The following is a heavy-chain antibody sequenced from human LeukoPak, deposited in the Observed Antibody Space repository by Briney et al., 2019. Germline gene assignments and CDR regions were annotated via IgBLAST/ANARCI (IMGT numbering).Heavy chain of an antibody. CDR3: ARVSCGGDCFSATNAFDI. CDR2: IRYSGST. CDR1: GGSISSYY. V-gene: IGHV4-59*01. D-gene: IGHD2-21*02. Sequence: SETLSLTCTVSGGSISSYYWSWIRQPPGKGLEWIGDIRYSGSTDYNPSLKSRVTISVDTSKNQFSLKLSSVTAADTAVHYCARVSCGGDCFSATNAFDIWGQGTMVTVSS. J-gene: IGHJ3*02.